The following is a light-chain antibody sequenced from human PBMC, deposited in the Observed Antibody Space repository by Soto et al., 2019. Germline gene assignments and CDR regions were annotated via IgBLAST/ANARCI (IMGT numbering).Light chain of an antibody. CDR2: AAS. Sequence: IQMTQSPASVSASVGDRVTITCRASQGLNTRLAWYQQKPGQAPKLLIHAASSLQSGVPSRFRGSGYGTDFTLTISSLQPEDFATYYCQQANTFPPTFGPGTKVDIK. J-gene: IGKJ3*01. CDR1: QGLNTR. CDR3: QQANTFPPT. V-gene: IGKV1D-12*01.